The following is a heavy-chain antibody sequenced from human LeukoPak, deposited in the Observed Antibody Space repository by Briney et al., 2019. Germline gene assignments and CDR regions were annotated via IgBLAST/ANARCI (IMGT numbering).Heavy chain of an antibody. J-gene: IGHJ5*02. Sequence: GGSLRLSCAASGFIFSNYAMHWVRQAPGKGLEWVAVISYDGSNKYYADSVKGRFTISRDNSKNTLFLQMNSLRAEDTAVYYCARDLDSSSWYILWFDPWGQGTLVTVSS. V-gene: IGHV3-30-3*01. CDR3: ARDLDSSSWYILWFDP. D-gene: IGHD6-13*01. CDR1: GFIFSNYA. CDR2: ISYDGSNK.